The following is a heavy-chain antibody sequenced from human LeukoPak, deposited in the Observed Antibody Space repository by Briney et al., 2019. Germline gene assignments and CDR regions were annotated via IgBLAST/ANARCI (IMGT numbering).Heavy chain of an antibody. V-gene: IGHV4-34*01. CDR1: GGSFSGYY. J-gene: IGHJ4*02. Sequence: PSETLSLTCAVYGGSFSGYYWSWIRQPPGKGLEWIGEINHSGSTNYNPSLKSRVTISVDTSKNQFSLKVSSVTAADTAVYYCARLQPGPVAPYYFDYWGQGTLVTVPS. D-gene: IGHD4-23*01. CDR3: ARLQPGPVAPYYFDY. CDR2: INHSGST.